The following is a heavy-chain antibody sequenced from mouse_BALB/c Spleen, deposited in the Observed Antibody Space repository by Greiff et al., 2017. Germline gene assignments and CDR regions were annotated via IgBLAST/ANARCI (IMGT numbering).Heavy chain of an antibody. CDR3: ARGGKDSSGLFDY. J-gene: IGHJ2*01. V-gene: IGHV5-6-3*01. CDR1: GFTFSSYG. D-gene: IGHD3-2*01. CDR2: INSNGGST. Sequence: EVKLVESGGGLVQPGGSLKLSCAASGFTFSSYGMSWVRQTPDKRLELVATINSNGGSTYYPDSVKGRFTISRDNAKNTLYLQMSSLKSEDTAMYYCARGGKDSSGLFDYWGQGTTLTVSS.